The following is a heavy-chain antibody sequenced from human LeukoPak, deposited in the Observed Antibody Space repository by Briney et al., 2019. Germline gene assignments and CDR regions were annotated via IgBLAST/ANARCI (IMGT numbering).Heavy chain of an antibody. CDR2: IKEDGSTR. J-gene: IGHJ3*01. V-gene: IGHV3-7*01. CDR1: GFTLSNSW. CDR3: ARHATATGGFDL. Sequence: GGSLRLSCRVSGFTLSNSWMNWVRQAPGKGLEWVANIKEDGSTRYYVDSVKGRFTSSRDNAQNSPYLQMNSLRGEDPVLYFCARHATATGGFDLWGQGTLLPVSS. D-gene: IGHD2-8*02.